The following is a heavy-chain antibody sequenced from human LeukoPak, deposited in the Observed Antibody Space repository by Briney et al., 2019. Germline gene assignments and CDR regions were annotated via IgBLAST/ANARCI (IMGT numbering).Heavy chain of an antibody. J-gene: IGHJ4*02. CDR1: GFTFSSFA. CDR3: AKDILAVAGRDYFDY. D-gene: IGHD6-19*01. V-gene: IGHV3-23*01. Sequence: GGSLRLSCAASGFTFSSFALSWVRQAPGKGLEWISAISGSGGSTYYADSVKGRFTISRDNSKNTLYLQMNSLRAEDTAVYYCAKDILAVAGRDYFDYWGQGTLVTVSS. CDR2: ISGSGGST.